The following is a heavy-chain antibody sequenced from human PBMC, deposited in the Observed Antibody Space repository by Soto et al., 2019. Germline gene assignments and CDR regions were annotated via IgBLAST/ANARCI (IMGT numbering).Heavy chain of an antibody. V-gene: IGHV1-69*01. D-gene: IGHD3-22*01. Sequence: QVQLVQSGAEVKKPGSSVKVSCKASGGTFSSYAISWVRQAPGQGLEWMGGIIPIFGTANYAQKFQGRVTITADESTSTAYIELSSLRSEDTAVYYCARRYYYDSSGYYWAFDYWGQGTLVTVSS. CDR2: IIPIFGTA. J-gene: IGHJ4*02. CDR1: GGTFSSYA. CDR3: ARRYYYDSSGYYWAFDY.